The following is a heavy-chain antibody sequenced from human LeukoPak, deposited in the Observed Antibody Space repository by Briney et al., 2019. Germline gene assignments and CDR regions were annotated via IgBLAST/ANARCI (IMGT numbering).Heavy chain of an antibody. CDR2: IYYSGGT. Sequence: PSETLSLTCTVSRGSLSSYYWSWIRQPPGKGLEWTGYIYYSGGTNYNPSLESRVTISVDTSTNQFSLKLGSVTAADTAVYYRARRRFSYGDNDAFDIWGQGTMVTVSS. CDR3: ARRRFSYGDNDAFDI. CDR1: RGSLSSYY. D-gene: IGHD5-18*01. V-gene: IGHV4-59*08. J-gene: IGHJ3*02.